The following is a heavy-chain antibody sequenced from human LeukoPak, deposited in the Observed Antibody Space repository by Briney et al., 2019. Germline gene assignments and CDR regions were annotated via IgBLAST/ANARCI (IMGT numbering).Heavy chain of an antibody. J-gene: IGHJ4*02. D-gene: IGHD3-10*01. CDR3: ARMRMVRGVTLYYFDY. CDR2: ISSNGGST. Sequence: GGSLRLSCAASGFTFSSYAMHWVRQAPGKGLEYVSAISSNGGSTYYANSVKGRFTISRDNSKNTLYLQMGSLRAEDMAVYYCARMRMVRGVTLYYFDYWGQGTLVTVSS. V-gene: IGHV3-64*01. CDR1: GFTFSSYA.